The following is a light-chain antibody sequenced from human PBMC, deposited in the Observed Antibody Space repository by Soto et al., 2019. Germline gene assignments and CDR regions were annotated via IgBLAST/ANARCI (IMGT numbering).Light chain of an antibody. J-gene: IGKJ4*01. CDR2: LGS. V-gene: IGKV2-28*01. CDR3: AQGLATPFT. CDR1: RNLLHSNGYYY. Sequence: EIVLTQSPLSLPVTPGEPACFSCRSSRNLLHSNGYYYLDWYLQKPGQSPQLLIYLGSNRASGVPDRFSGSGSGTDFTLTISRVEAEDVGVYFCAQGLATPFTFGGGTKVEIK.